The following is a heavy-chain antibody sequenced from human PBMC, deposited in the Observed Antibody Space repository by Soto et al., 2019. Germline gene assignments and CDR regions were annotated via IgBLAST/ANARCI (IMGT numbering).Heavy chain of an antibody. J-gene: IGHJ5*02. D-gene: IGHD4-17*01. CDR1: GFTFSSYG. V-gene: IGHV3-33*01. Sequence: GGSLRLSCAASGFTFSSYGMHWVRQAPGKGLEWVAVIWYDGSNKYYADSVKGRFTISRDNSKNTLYLQMNSLRAEDTAVYYCARGLGLDYGDYVDFSWGQGTLVTVSS. CDR3: ARGLGLDYGDYVDFS. CDR2: IWYDGSNK.